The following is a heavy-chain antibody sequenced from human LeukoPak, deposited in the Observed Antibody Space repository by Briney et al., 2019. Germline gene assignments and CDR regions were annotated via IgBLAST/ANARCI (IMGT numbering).Heavy chain of an antibody. D-gene: IGHD3-22*01. J-gene: IGHJ4*02. Sequence: RGSLRLSCAASGFTFDDYAMHWVRQAPGKGLEWVSLISGDGGSTYYADSVKGRFTISRDNSKNSLYLQMNSLRTEDTALYYCAKDKSEGYSYGTHDSSGYSSYWGQGTLVTVSS. V-gene: IGHV3-43*02. CDR2: ISGDGGST. CDR1: GFTFDDYA. CDR3: AKDKSEGYSYGTHDSSGYSSY.